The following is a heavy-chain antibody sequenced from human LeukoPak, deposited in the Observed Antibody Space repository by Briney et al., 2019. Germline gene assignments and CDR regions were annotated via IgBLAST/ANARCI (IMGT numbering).Heavy chain of an antibody. V-gene: IGHV3-74*01. Sequence: PGGSLRLSCAASGFTFSSYWMHWVRQAPGKGLVWVSRINGDGTSTDYADSVKGRFSISRDNAKNTLYLQMNGLRSEDTAVYYCAKEPHSDYSDHTDSFDIWGQGTMVTVSS. CDR2: INGDGTST. J-gene: IGHJ3*02. CDR3: AKEPHSDYSDHTDSFDI. CDR1: GFTFSSYW. D-gene: IGHD4-17*01.